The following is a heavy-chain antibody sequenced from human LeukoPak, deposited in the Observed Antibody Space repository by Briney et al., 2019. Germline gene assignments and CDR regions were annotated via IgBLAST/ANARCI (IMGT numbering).Heavy chain of an antibody. Sequence: ASVKVSCKASGYTFTGYYMHWVRQAPGQGLEWMGWINPNSGGTNYAQKFQGRVTMTRDTSISTAYMELSRLRSEDTAVYYCARDSSYYYDSSGYLMDVWGKGTTVTVSS. V-gene: IGHV1-2*02. J-gene: IGHJ6*03. CDR2: INPNSGGT. CDR3: ARDSSYYYDSSGYLMDV. CDR1: GYTFTGYY. D-gene: IGHD3-22*01.